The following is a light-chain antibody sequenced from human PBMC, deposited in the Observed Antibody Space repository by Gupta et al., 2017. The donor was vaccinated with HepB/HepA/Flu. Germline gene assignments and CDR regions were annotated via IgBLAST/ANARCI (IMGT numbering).Light chain of an antibody. CDR2: EVR. Sequence: QSALPCPPSVPGPPGQSVTLSCAGTSSDAGSYNRVSCHQQSPGTVPILMIYEVRNRPSVVPDRFSGSRSSNTASLTISLLQDEDDAYYCCSSYTSSRIVAFGGGTKLTVL. CDR1: SSDAGSYNR. CDR3: SSYTSSRIVA. J-gene: IGLJ2*01. V-gene: IGLV2-18*02.